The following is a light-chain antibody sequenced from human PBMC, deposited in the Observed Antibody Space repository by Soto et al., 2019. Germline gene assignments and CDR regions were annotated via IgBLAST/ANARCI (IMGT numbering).Light chain of an antibody. CDR1: ESVGSN. V-gene: IGKV3-15*01. Sequence: EVGMTQSPATLSVFPGERVTLSCRASESVGSNLAWYQQKPGQAPRLLIYGASTRATGVPARFSGSGSGTEFTLTISSLQSEDFALYYCPQYNNWLTFGGGTKVEIE. CDR2: GAS. CDR3: PQYNNWLT. J-gene: IGKJ4*01.